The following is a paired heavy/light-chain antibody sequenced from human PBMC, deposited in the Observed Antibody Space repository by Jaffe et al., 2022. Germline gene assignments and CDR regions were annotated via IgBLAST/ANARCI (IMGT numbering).Heavy chain of an antibody. J-gene: IGHJ6*03. Sequence: QVQLVQSGAEVKKPGSSVKVSCKASGGTFSSYAISWVRQAPGQGLEWMGGIIPIFGTANYAQKFQGRVTITADESTSTAYMELSSLRSEDTAVYYCARAYTIFGVVTLKRSNYYYYMDVWGKGTTVTVSS. CDR3: ARAYTIFGVVTLKRSNYYYYMDV. CDR2: IIPIFGTA. D-gene: IGHD3-3*01. V-gene: IGHV1-69*01. CDR1: GGTFSSYA.
Light chain of an antibody. V-gene: IGKV2-28*01. CDR3: MQALQTPHT. CDR2: LGS. J-gene: IGKJ4*01. CDR1: QSLLHSNGYNY. Sequence: DIVMTQSPLSLPVTPGEPASISCRSSQSLLHSNGYNYLDWYLQKPGQSPQLLIYLGSNRASGVPDRFSGSGSGTDFTLKISRVEAEDVGVYYCMQALQTPHTFGGGTKVEIK.